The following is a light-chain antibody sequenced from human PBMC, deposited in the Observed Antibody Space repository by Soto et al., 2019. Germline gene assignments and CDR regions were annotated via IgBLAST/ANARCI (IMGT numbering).Light chain of an antibody. Sequence: QSVLTQPAPVSGSPGQSITISCTGTSSDVGGYNYVSWYQQHPGKGPKLMIYEVSNRPSGVSNRFSGSKSGNTATLTISGLQAEDEADYYCSSYTSTTTRVFGTGTKVTVL. CDR2: EVS. CDR3: SSYTSTTTRV. CDR1: SSDVGGYNY. J-gene: IGLJ1*01. V-gene: IGLV2-14*03.